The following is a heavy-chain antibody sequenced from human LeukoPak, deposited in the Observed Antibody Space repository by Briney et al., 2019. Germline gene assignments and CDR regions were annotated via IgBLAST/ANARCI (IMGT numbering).Heavy chain of an antibody. CDR2: ISYHGDIT. CDR1: GFTFSSYA. V-gene: IGHV3-30*01. Sequence: GRSLRLSCAASGFTFSSYAMHWVRQAPGKGLEWVALISYHGDITYYADSVKGRFTLSRDNSKTTLFLQLNSLRAEDTAVYYCARDSTYYYDSGSSGPHYFDFWGQGTLVTVSS. D-gene: IGHD3-10*01. J-gene: IGHJ4*02. CDR3: ARDSTYYYDSGSSGPHYFDF.